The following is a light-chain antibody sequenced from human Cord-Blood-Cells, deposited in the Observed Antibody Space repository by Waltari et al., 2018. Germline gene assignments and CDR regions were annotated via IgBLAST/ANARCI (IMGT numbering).Light chain of an antibody. V-gene: IGLV3-19*01. CDR1: SLRSYY. CDR2: GKN. CDR3: NSRDSSGNHYV. J-gene: IGLJ1*01. Sequence: SSELTQDPAVSVALGQTVRIPCQGDSLRSYYASWYQQKPGQAPVLVIYGKNNRPSEIPDRFFCSSSGNTASLTITGAQAEDEADYYCNSRDSSGNHYVFGTGTKVTVL.